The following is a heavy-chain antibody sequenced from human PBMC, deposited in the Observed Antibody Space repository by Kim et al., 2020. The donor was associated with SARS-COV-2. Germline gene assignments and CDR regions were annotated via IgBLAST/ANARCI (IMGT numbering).Heavy chain of an antibody. Sequence: VKGRFTIPRNNSKNTLYLKMNSRRAEDTAVYYCASARTYYYDSSGYYQLDYWGQGTLVTVSS. J-gene: IGHJ4*02. CDR3: ASARTYYYDSSGYYQLDY. V-gene: IGHV3-30*07. D-gene: IGHD3-22*01.